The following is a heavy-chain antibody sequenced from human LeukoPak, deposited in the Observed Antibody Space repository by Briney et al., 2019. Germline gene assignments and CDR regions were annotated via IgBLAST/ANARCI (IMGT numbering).Heavy chain of an antibody. Sequence: GGSLRLSCAASGFTFSSYEMNWVRQAPGKGLEWVSYISSSGSAIYYADSVKGRFTISRDNAKNSLSLQMNSLRAEDTAVYYCARLGPRDGYNFRDWGQETLVTVSS. CDR3: ARLGPRDGYNFRD. CDR1: GFTFSSYE. D-gene: IGHD5-24*01. V-gene: IGHV3-48*03. J-gene: IGHJ4*02. CDR2: ISSSGSAI.